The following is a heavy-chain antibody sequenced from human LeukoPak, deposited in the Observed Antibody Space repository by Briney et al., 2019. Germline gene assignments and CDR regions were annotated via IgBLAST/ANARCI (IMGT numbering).Heavy chain of an antibody. CDR2: INSDGSST. D-gene: IGHD3-10*01. J-gene: IGHJ4*02. CDR1: GFTFSSYW. V-gene: IGHV3-74*01. Sequence: GGSLRLSCAASGFTFSSYWMHWVRQAPGKGLVWISRINSDGSSTSYADSVKGRFTISRDNAKNTLYLQMNSLRAEDTAVYYCARDVTMVRGVITNPLDYWGQGTLVTVSS. CDR3: ARDVTMVRGVITNPLDY.